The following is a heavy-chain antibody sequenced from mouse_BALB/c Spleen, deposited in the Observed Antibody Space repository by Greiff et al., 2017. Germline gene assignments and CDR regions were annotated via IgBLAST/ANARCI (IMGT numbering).Heavy chain of an antibody. CDR2: ISSGGSYT. CDR1: GFTFSSYG. D-gene: IGHD1-2*01. Sequence: EVQLVESGGDLVKPGGSLKLSCAASGFTFSSYGMSWVRQTPDKRLEWVATISSGGSYTYYPDSVKGRFTISRDNAKNTLYLQMSSLKSEDTAMYYCARHYYGQYYFDYWGQGTTLTVSS. J-gene: IGHJ2*01. CDR3: ARHYYGQYYFDY. V-gene: IGHV5-6*01.